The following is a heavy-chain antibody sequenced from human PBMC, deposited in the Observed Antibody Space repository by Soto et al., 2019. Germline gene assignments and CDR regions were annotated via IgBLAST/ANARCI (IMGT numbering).Heavy chain of an antibody. V-gene: IGHV4-28*01. Sequence: PSETLSLTCAVSGYSLSSSNWWGWIRQPPGKGLEWIGYIYYSGSTYYNPSLKSRVTMSVDTSKNQFSLKLSPVTAVDTAVYYYARITDTKFGELSFPPPGLDPWGQGTLVTVSS. CDR2: IYYSGST. CDR1: GYSLSSSNW. CDR3: ARITDTKFGELSFPPPGLDP. D-gene: IGHD3-10*01. J-gene: IGHJ5*02.